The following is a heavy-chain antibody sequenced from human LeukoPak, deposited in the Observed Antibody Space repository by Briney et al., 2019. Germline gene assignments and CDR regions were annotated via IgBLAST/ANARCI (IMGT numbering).Heavy chain of an antibody. V-gene: IGHV3-7*01. CDR3: ARDWAYDSSGYYHPGYFDY. CDR1: GFTFSSYW. Sequence: GGSLRLSCAASGFTFSSYWMSWVRQAPGKGLEWVANIKQDGSEKYYVDSGKGGFTISRENAKNSLYMKMNSLRAEDTAVYYCARDWAYDSSGYYHPGYFDYWGQGTLVTVSS. J-gene: IGHJ4*02. D-gene: IGHD3-22*01. CDR2: IKQDGSEK.